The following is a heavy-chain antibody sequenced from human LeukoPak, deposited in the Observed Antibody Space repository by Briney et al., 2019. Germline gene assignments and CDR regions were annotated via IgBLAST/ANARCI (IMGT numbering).Heavy chain of an antibody. D-gene: IGHD6-6*01. J-gene: IGHJ3*02. CDR1: GFTFSSYA. CDR2: ISGSGGST. CDR3: AKGGLLSSSSGSDAFDI. Sequence: GGSLRLSCAASGFTFSSYAMSWVRQAPGKGLEWVSVISGSGGSTYYADSVKGRFTISRDNSKNTLYLQMNSLRAEDTAVYYCAKGGLLSSSSGSDAFDIWGQGTMVTVSS. V-gene: IGHV3-23*01.